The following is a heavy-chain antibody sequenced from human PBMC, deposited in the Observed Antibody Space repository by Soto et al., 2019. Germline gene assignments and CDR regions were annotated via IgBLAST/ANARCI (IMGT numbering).Heavy chain of an antibody. V-gene: IGHV3-23*01. CDR2: ISGSGGST. CDR3: AKLVRYDYGDFYYFDY. CDR1: GFTFSRYA. J-gene: IGHJ4*02. D-gene: IGHD4-17*01. Sequence: EVQLLESGGGLVQPGGSLRLSCAASGFTFSRYAMSWVRQAPGKGLEWVSAISGSGGSTYYADSVKGRFTISRDNSKNTLYLQMNSLRAEDTAVYYCAKLVRYDYGDFYYFDYWGQGTLVTVSS.